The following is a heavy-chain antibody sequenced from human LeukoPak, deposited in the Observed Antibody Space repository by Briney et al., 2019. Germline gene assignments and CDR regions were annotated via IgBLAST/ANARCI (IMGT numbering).Heavy chain of an antibody. CDR3: ARDRGYYGSGSYYNSPY. J-gene: IGHJ4*02. CDR2: INPSGGST. CDR1: GYTFTSYY. V-gene: IGHV1-46*01. D-gene: IGHD3-10*01. Sequence: ASVKVSCKASGYTFTSYYMHWVRQAPGQGLEWMGIINPSGGSTSYAQKFQGRVTMTTDTSTSTAYMELRSLRSDDTAVYYCARDRGYYGSGSYYNSPYWGQGTLVTVSS.